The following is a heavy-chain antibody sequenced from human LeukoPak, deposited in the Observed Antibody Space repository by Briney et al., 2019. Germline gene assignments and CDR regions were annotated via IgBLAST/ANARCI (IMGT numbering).Heavy chain of an antibody. J-gene: IGHJ5*02. Sequence: GGSLRLSCATSGFTFSNAWMNWVRQAPGKGLEWVSSISSSSSYIYYADSVKGRFTISRDNAKNSLYLQMNSLRAEDTAVYYCARDLRQQLVDSRWFDPWGQGTLVTVSS. CDR3: ARDLRQQLVDSRWFDP. CDR1: GFTFSNAW. CDR2: ISSSSSYI. D-gene: IGHD6-13*01. V-gene: IGHV3-21*01.